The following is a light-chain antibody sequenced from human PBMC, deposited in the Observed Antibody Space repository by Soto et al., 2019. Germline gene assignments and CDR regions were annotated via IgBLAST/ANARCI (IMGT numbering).Light chain of an antibody. V-gene: IGLV2-8*01. CDR1: SSDVGGYNY. J-gene: IGLJ3*02. CDR2: EVT. CDR3: SSYAASNNFYFV. Sequence: QSALTQPPSASGSPGQSVTISCTGTSSDVGGYNYVSWYQQYPGRAPKLMICEVTKRPSGVPDRFSGSKSGNTASLTVSGLQAEDEADYYCSSYAASNNFYFVFGGGTKVTVL.